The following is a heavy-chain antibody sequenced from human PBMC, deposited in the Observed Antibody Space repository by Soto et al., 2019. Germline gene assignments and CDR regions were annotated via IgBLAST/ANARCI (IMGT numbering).Heavy chain of an antibody. Sequence: GGSLRLSCAASGFTFSSYGMHWVRQAPGKGLEWVAVISYDGSNKYYADSVKGRFTISRDNSKNTLYLQMNSLRAEDTAVYYCATPWGQQLANYFDYWGQGTLVTVSS. V-gene: IGHV3-30*03. J-gene: IGHJ4*02. CDR1: GFTFSSYG. CDR2: ISYDGSNK. D-gene: IGHD6-13*01. CDR3: ATPWGQQLANYFDY.